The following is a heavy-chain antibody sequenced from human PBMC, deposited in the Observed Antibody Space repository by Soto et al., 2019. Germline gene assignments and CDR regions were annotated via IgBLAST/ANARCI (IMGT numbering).Heavy chain of an antibody. CDR2: IHYSGST. V-gene: IGHV4-59*01. CDR1: GDSICSYY. Sequence: SETLSLTCTVSGDSICSYYWSWIRQPPGKGLEWIGFIHYSGSTNYNPSLKSRVTMSVDTSKNQFSLKLTSVNAADTAVYYCTRGGDAYKNGHWGQGTLVTVSS. CDR3: TRGGDAYKNGH. J-gene: IGHJ4*02. D-gene: IGHD2-21*01.